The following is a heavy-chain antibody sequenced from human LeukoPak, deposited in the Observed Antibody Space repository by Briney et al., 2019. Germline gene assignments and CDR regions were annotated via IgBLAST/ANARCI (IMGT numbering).Heavy chain of an antibody. Sequence: GGSLRLSCAASGFNFRSYAMSWVRQTPGKGLEWVSAITNSGGSTYYADSVKGRFTISRDNSKNTLYLQMNSLRAEGTAIYYCMTAAGYNFGQYWGQGTLVTVSS. CDR2: ITNSGGST. J-gene: IGHJ4*02. V-gene: IGHV3-23*01. CDR3: MTAAGYNFGQY. CDR1: GFNFRSYA. D-gene: IGHD5-18*01.